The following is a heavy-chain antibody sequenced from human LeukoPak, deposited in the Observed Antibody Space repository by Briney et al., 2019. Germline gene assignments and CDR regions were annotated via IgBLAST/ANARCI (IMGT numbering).Heavy chain of an antibody. V-gene: IGHV3-23*01. D-gene: IGHD4-17*01. J-gene: IGHJ3*02. Sequence: GGSLRLSCAASGFTFSSIAMSWARRAPGKGLEWFSAFSGSGGSTYYADSVKGRFTISRDNSKNTLYLQMNSLRAEDTAVYYCAKVDYGDYLVGAFDIWGQGTMVTVFS. CDR2: FSGSGGST. CDR3: AKVDYGDYLVGAFDI. CDR1: GFTFSSIA.